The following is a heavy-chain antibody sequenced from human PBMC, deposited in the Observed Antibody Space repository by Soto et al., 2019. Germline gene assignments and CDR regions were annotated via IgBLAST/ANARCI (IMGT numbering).Heavy chain of an antibody. D-gene: IGHD3-10*01. CDR1: GFTFSSYG. CDR2: ISYDGINK. V-gene: IGHV3-30*18. CDR3: AKDRTQIRGTTHSYYYGMDV. J-gene: IGHJ6*02. Sequence: QVQMVESGGGVVQPGRSLRLSCAVSGFTFSSYGIHWVRQAPGKGLEWVAVISYDGINKDYVDSVKGRFIISRDNSKNTLYLQMNSLRAEDTAVYYCAKDRTQIRGTTHSYYYGMDVWGQGTTVTVSS.